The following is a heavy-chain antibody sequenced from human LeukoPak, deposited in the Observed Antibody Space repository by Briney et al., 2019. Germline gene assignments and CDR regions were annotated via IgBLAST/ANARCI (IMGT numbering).Heavy chain of an antibody. Sequence: GGSLRLSCAASGFTFSSYDIHWVRQATGKGLEWVSGIGTAGEIYYPGSVKGRFTISRENAKNSLYLQMNSLRAEDMAVYYCARGVNIVVVVAATPSYYMDVWDKGTTVTVSS. CDR1: GFTFSSYD. V-gene: IGHV3-13*01. D-gene: IGHD2-15*01. CDR3: ARGVNIVVVVAATPSYYMDV. CDR2: IGTAGEI. J-gene: IGHJ6*03.